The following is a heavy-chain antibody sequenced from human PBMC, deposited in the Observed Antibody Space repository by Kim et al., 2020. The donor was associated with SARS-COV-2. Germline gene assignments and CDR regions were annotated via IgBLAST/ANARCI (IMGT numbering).Heavy chain of an antibody. CDR3: AREDGSGTPPDAFDI. CDR1: GGSISSGDYY. CDR2: IYYSGST. D-gene: IGHD3-10*01. V-gene: IGHV4-30-4*01. J-gene: IGHJ3*02. Sequence: SETLSLTCTVSGGSISSGDYYWSWIRQPPGKGLEWIGYIYYSGSTYYNPSLKSRVSISVDTSKKQFSLKLSSVTAADTAVYYCAREDGSGTPPDAFDIWGQGTMVTVSS.